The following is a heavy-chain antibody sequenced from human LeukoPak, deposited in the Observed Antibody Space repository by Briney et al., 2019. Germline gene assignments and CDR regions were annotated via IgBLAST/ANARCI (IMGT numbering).Heavy chain of an antibody. V-gene: IGHV4-38-2*01. CDR3: ARQGAVVVITTSFDY. CDR2: IYHSGST. CDR1: GYSISSGYY. J-gene: IGHJ4*02. Sequence: SETLSLTCAVSGYSISSGYYWGWIRQPPGNGLEWIGSIYHSGSTYYNPSLKSRVTISVDTSKNQFSLKLSSVTAADTAVYYCARQGAVVVITTSFDYWGQGTLVTVSS. D-gene: IGHD3-22*01.